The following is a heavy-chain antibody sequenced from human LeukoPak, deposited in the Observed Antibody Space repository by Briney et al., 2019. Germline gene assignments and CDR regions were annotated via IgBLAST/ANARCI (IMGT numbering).Heavy chain of an antibody. CDR2: IWYDGSSE. J-gene: IGHJ4*02. D-gene: IGHD3-3*01. CDR1: GFTFSSYG. CDR3: ARDLGFWSGYSYYFDY. V-gene: IGHV3-33*01. Sequence: GGSLRLSCATSGFTFSSYGMHWVRQAPGKGLEWVAVIWYDGSSEYYADSVKGRFTISRDNAKNTLFLQMNSLRAEDTAVYYCARDLGFWSGYSYYFDYWGQGTLVTVSS.